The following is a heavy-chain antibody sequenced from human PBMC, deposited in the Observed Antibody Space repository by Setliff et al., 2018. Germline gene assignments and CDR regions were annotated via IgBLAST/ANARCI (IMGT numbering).Heavy chain of an antibody. CDR1: GDSIFDNY. J-gene: IGHJ5*02. Sequence: SETLSLTCSVSGDSIFDNYWSWIRQSPGRGLEWIAYISYTGSTNYNPSLKSRVTISLDTSKNRFSLQLSSVTAADTAVYYCAGYQGSGSNYKVVNWFDPWGQGTLVTVSS. D-gene: IGHD3-10*01. V-gene: IGHV4-59*12. CDR2: ISYTGST. CDR3: AGYQGSGSNYKVVNWFDP.